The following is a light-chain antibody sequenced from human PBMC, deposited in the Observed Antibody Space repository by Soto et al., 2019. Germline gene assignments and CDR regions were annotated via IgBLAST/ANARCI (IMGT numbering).Light chain of an antibody. J-gene: IGKJ1*01. CDR3: QQRSDWPRT. CDR2: RAS. Sequence: EIVLTQSPGTLSLSAGERATLSCRASQSVSSNYLAWYQQKPGQAPKVLIYRASIRATGIPDRFTGSGSGTDFTLTISRLEPEDFAVYYCQQRSDWPRTFGQGTKV. V-gene: IGKV3D-20*02. CDR1: QSVSSNY.